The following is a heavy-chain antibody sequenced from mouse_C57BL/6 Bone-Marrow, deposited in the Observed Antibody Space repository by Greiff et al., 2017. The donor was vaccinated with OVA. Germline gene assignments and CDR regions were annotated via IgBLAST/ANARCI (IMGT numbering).Heavy chain of an antibody. CDR2: IDPSDSYT. CDR1: GYTFTSYW. CDR3: ARGSSGYFDY. J-gene: IGHJ2*01. Sequence: QVQLQQPGAELVMPGASVKLSCKASGYTFTSYWMHWVKQRPGQGLEWIGEIDPSDSYTNYNQKFKGKSTLTVDKSSSTAYMQLSSLTSEDSAVYYCARGSSGYFDYGGQGTTLTVSS. V-gene: IGHV1-69*01. D-gene: IGHD3-2*02.